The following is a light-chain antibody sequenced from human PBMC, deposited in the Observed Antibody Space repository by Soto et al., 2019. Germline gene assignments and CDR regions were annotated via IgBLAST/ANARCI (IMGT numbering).Light chain of an antibody. Sequence: DIQMTQSPSTLSASVGDRVTITCRASQSISVWLAWYQQKAGKAPNLLIYKASRLESGVPSRFSGSGSETEFTLTISGLQPGDSATSYCQQYNSYSPTFGQGTKVDI. V-gene: IGKV1-5*03. J-gene: IGKJ1*01. CDR3: QQYNSYSPT. CDR1: QSISVW. CDR2: KAS.